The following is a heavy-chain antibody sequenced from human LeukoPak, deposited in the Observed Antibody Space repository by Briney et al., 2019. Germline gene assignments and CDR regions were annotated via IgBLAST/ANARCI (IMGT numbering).Heavy chain of an antibody. V-gene: IGHV4-39*01. CDR2: IYYSGST. CDR1: GGSMSSSSYY. Sequence: SSETLSLTCTVSGGSMSSSSYYWGWIRQPPGKGLEWIGNIYYSGSTYYNPSLKSRVTISVDASKNQFSLKLSSVTAADTAVYHCAKPYRGPSAFDIWGQGTMVTVSS. CDR3: AKPYRGPSAFDI. J-gene: IGHJ3*02. D-gene: IGHD1-14*01.